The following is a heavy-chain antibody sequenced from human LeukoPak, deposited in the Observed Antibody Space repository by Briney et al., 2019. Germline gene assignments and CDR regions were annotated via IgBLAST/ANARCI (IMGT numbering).Heavy chain of an antibody. Sequence: SETLSLTCTVSGGSISSHYWTWIRQPPGKGLEWIGLVFYSGDTNYNPSLQSRVTISVDPSENQFSLTLSSVTDADTAVYYCARSLNVVLVGGAWFDPWGQGTLVTVSS. CDR2: VFYSGDT. J-gene: IGHJ5*02. V-gene: IGHV4-59*11. D-gene: IGHD2-15*01. CDR1: GGSISSHY. CDR3: ARSLNVVLVGGAWFDP.